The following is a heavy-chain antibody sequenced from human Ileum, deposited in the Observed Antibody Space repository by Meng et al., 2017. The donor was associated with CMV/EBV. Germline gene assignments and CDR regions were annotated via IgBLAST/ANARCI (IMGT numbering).Heavy chain of an antibody. CDR1: GDSVSITTVT. J-gene: IGHJ4*02. D-gene: IGHD6-13*01. CDR3: VRLTGNSWLDY. CDR2: TYYRSKWFN. V-gene: IGHV6-1*01. Sequence: SAPRLMNTSPTLLLTCAISGDSVSITTVTWKWIRQSPSRCLEWLGRTYYRSKWFNDYALSVRGRITINPDISKNQLSLQLNSVTPEDTAVYYCVRLTGNSWLDYWGRGTLVTVSS.